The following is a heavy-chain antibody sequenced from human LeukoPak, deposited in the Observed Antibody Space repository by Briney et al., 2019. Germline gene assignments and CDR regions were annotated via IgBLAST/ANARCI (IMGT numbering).Heavy chain of an antibody. D-gene: IGHD6-13*01. V-gene: IGHV1-18*01. CDR3: ARDLEQLVPSPHAFDI. J-gene: IGHJ3*02. CDR1: GGTFSSYA. Sequence: GASVKVSCKASGGTFSSYAISWVRQAPGQGLEWMGWISAYNGNTNYAQKLQGRVTMTTDTSTSTAYMELRSLRSDDTAVYYCARDLEQLVPSPHAFDIWGQGTMVTVSS. CDR2: ISAYNGNT.